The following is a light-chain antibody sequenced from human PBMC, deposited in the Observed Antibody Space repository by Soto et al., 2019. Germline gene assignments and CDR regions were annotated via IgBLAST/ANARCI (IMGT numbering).Light chain of an antibody. CDR2: EVS. CDR3: SSYTSSSTLEV. V-gene: IGLV2-14*01. Sequence: QSVLTQPASVSGSPGQSITISCTGTSSDVGGYNYVSWYQQHPGKAPKLMICEVSNRPSGVSNRFSGSKSGNTASLTISGLQAEDEADYYCSSYTSSSTLEVFGGGTKLTVL. J-gene: IGLJ2*01. CDR1: SSDVGGYNY.